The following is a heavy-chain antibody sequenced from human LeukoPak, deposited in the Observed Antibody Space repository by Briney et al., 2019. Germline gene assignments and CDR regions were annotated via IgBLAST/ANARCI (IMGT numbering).Heavy chain of an antibody. Sequence: SETLSLTCTVSGGSISRSSYYWGWIRRPPGKGLEWIGSIYYSGSTYYNPSLKSRVTISVDTSKNQFSLKLSSVTAADTAVYYCARDPYDSSGYPDYWGQGTLVTVSS. D-gene: IGHD3-22*01. CDR1: GGSISRSSYY. V-gene: IGHV4-39*07. J-gene: IGHJ4*02. CDR2: IYYSGST. CDR3: ARDPYDSSGYPDY.